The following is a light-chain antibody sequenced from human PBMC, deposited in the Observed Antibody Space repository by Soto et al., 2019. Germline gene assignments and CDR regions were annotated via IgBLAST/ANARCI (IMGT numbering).Light chain of an antibody. Sequence: EIVMTQAPLSSPVTLGQPASISCRSSHSLVHRDGNTYLNWLHHRPGQPPRLLLYMVSKRFSGVPDRFSGSGAGTDFTLKISRVEPEDVGFYYCMQATQFPQVTFGQGTRLEIK. V-gene: IGKV2-24*01. CDR3: MQATQFPQVT. CDR1: HSLVHRDGNTY. CDR2: MVS. J-gene: IGKJ5*01.